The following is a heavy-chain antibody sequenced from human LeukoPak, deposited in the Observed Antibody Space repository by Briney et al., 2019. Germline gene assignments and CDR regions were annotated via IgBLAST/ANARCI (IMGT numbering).Heavy chain of an antibody. D-gene: IGHD1-26*01. CDR2: IWYDGGNK. J-gene: IGHJ4*02. CDR3: ARDPYSGSYGAYY. CDR1: GFTFSSYG. Sequence: TGGSLRLSCAASGFTFSSYGMHWVRQAPGKGLEWVAGIWYDGGNKFYVDSVKGRFTISRDNSKNTLYLQMNSLRAEDTAVYYCARDPYSGSYGAYYCGQGTLVTVSS. V-gene: IGHV3-33*01.